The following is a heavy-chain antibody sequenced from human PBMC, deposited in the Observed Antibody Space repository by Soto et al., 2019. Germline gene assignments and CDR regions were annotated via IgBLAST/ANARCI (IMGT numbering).Heavy chain of an antibody. Sequence: SGPTLVKPTQTLTLTCTFSGFSLSTSGVGVGWIRQPPGKALEWLALIYWDDDKPYSPSLEGRLNITKDTSKNHVVLTMTNMDPVDTATYYCAHCNSYCSCGTCYSEDYYYYMDVWGKGTTVTVSS. J-gene: IGHJ6*03. CDR2: IYWDDDK. CDR3: AHCNSYCSCGTCYSEDYYYYMDV. CDR1: GFSLSTSGVG. V-gene: IGHV2-5*02. D-gene: IGHD2-15*01.